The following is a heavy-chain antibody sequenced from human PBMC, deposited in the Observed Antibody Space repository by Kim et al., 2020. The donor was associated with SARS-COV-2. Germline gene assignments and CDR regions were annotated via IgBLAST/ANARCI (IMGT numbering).Heavy chain of an antibody. V-gene: IGHV3-48*04. J-gene: IGHJ4*02. Sequence: GGSLRLSCAASGFTFSSYSMNWVRQAPGKGLEWVSYISSSSSTIYYADSVKGRFTISRDNAKNSLYLQMNSLRAEDTAVYYCARMDCGGDCYLPYYFDYWGQGTLVTVSS. CDR2: ISSSSSTI. CDR1: GFTFSSYS. CDR3: ARMDCGGDCYLPYYFDY. D-gene: IGHD2-21*02.